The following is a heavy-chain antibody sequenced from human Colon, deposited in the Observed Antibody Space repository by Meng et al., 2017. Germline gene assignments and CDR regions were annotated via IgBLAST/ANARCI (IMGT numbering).Heavy chain of an antibody. Sequence: QDQLVQSGAELKTPGASVQVSCQASGYSFTSYGMHWLRQAPGQRPEWMGWIYPDDGNRRYSQKFQDRLTITTDTFARTAYMELSSLRSEDTAVYFCARDERGGPYYFDYWGQETLVTVSS. CDR3: ARDERGGPYYFDY. CDR1: GYSFTSYG. J-gene: IGHJ4*02. V-gene: IGHV1-3*01. CDR2: IYPDDGNR.